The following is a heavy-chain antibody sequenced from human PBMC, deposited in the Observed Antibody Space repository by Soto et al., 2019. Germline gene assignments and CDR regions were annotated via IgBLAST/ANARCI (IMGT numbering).Heavy chain of an antibody. V-gene: IGHV1-46*01. D-gene: IGHD3-3*01. J-gene: IGHJ4*02. CDR3: ARKYRYDFWSGHHDY. CDR1: GYTFTSYY. CDR2: INPSGGST. Sequence: QVQLVQSGAEVKKPGASVKVSCKASGYTFTSYYMHWVRQAPGQGLEWMGIINPSGGSTSYAQKFHGRVTMTRDTSTSTVYMELSSLRSEDTAVYYCARKYRYDFWSGHHDYWGQGTLVTVSS.